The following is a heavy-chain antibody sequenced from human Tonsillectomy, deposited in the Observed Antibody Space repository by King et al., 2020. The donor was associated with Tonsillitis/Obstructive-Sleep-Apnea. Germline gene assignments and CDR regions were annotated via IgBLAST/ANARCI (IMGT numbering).Heavy chain of an antibody. V-gene: IGHV3-74*01. D-gene: IGHD4-17*01. CDR1: GFTFSSYW. CDR3: TSLTTVTTKLDF. CDR2: IDGDGSST. J-gene: IGHJ4*02. Sequence: VQLVESGGGLVQPGGSLRLSCAASGFTFSSYWMHWVRQAPGKGLVWVSRIDGDGSSTTYADSVKGRFTISRDNAKNTLYLQMNSLRAEDTAVCYCTSLTTVTTKLDFWGQGALVTVSS.